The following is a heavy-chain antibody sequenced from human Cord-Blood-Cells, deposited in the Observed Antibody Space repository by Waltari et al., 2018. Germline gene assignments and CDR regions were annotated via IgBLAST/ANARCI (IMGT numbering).Heavy chain of an antibody. J-gene: IGHJ4*02. D-gene: IGHD6-6*01. V-gene: IGHV4-59*08. CDR3: ARHRMSSSSLGY. CDR2: IYYSGST. CDR1: GGSISSYY. Sequence: QVQLQESGPGLVKPSETLSLTCTVSGGSISSYYWSWIRQPPGKGLEWIGNIYYSGSTNYNPSLKSRVTISVDTSKNQFSLKLSSVTAADTAVYYCARHRMSSSSLGYWGQGTLVTVSS.